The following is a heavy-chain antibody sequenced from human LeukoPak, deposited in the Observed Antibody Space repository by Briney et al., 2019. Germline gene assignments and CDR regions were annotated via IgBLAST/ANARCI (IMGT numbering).Heavy chain of an antibody. V-gene: IGHV3-7*05. CDR1: GFTFSSYW. D-gene: IGHD6-13*01. Sequence: WGSLRLSCAASGFTFSSYWMSWVRQAPGKGLEWVANIKQDGSEKYYVDSVKGRFTISRDNAKNSLYLQMNSLRAEDTAVYYCARPYSSSWYGVFDYWGQGTLVTVSS. J-gene: IGHJ4*02. CDR2: IKQDGSEK. CDR3: ARPYSSSWYGVFDY.